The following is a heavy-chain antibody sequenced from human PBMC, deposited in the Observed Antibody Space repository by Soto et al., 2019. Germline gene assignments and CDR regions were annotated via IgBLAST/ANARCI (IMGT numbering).Heavy chain of an antibody. V-gene: IGHV4-31*03. D-gene: IGHD6-19*01. CDR3: AREVWLANDY. J-gene: IGHJ4*02. CDR1: GGSISSGGYY. CDR2: IYHSGTT. Sequence: SETLSLTCTVSGGSISSGGYYWSWIRQHPGKGLEWIGYIYHSGTTYYNPSLKSRVTISVDTSKNQFSLKLSSVTAADTAVYYCAREVWLANDYWGQGTLVTVSS.